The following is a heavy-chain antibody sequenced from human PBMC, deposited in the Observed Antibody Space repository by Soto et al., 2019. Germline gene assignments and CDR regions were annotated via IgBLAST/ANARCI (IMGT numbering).Heavy chain of an antibody. CDR1: GGSISSYY. V-gene: IGHV4-59*08. D-gene: IGHD1-20*01. CDR3: ARSSRDNWNDGWFDP. CDR2: IYYSGST. J-gene: IGHJ5*02. Sequence: PSETLSLTCTVSGGSISSYYWSWIRQPPGKGLEWIGYIYYSGSTDYNPSLKSRVTISVDTSKNQFSLKLSSVTAADTAVYYCARSSRDNWNDGWFDPWGQGTLVTVSS.